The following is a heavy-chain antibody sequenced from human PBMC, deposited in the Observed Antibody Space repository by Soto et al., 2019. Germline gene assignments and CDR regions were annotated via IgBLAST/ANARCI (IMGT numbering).Heavy chain of an antibody. Sequence: EVQLLESGGGLVQPGGSLRLSCAASGFTFSSYAMSWVRQAPGKGLEWVSAISGSGGSTYYADSVKGPFTISSDNSKNTRYLQMYSLRAEDTAVYYCAKEQAGISRFYCTNGVCYGYWGQGTLVTVSS. V-gene: IGHV3-23*01. D-gene: IGHD2-8*01. CDR1: GFTFSSYA. J-gene: IGHJ4*02. CDR2: ISGSGGST. CDR3: AKEQAGISRFYCTNGVCYGY.